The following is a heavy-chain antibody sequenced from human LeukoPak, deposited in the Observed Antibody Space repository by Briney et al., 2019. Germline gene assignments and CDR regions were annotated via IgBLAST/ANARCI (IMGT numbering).Heavy chain of an antibody. Sequence: GGSLRLSCAASGFTFSSYGMHWVRQAPGKGLEWVAVISYDGSNKYYADSVKGRFTISRDNSKNALYLQMNSLRAEDTAVYYCAKGGKWDVTPFDYWGQGTLVTVSS. CDR3: AKGGKWDVTPFDY. CDR2: ISYDGSNK. J-gene: IGHJ4*02. V-gene: IGHV3-30*18. CDR1: GFTFSSYG. D-gene: IGHD1-26*01.